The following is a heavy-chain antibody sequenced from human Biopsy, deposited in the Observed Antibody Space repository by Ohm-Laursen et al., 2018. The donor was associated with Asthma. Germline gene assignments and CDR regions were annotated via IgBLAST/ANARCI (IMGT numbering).Heavy chain of an antibody. CDR3: ARKVAFDV. V-gene: IGHV3-11*01. J-gene: IGHJ3*01. CDR1: GFTLSDYY. CDR2: ISSSGNTSTI. Sequence: SLRLSCSASGFTLSDYYISWIRQAPGKGLEWVSYISSSGNTSTIYYADSVKGRFTISRDNAKNSVYLQMNSLRAEGTAVYYCARKVAFDVWGQGTLVIVSS.